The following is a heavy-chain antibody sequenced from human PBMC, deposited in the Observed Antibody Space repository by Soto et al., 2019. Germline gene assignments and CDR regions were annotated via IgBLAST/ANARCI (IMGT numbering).Heavy chain of an antibody. D-gene: IGHD5-18*01. V-gene: IGHV1-2*04. CDR2: INPNSGGT. Sequence: ASVKVSCKASGYTFTGYYMHWVRQAPGQGLEWMGWINPNSGGTNYAQKFQGWVTMTRDTSISTAYMELSRLRSDDTAVYYCARGIEVRALLNGYPPNSFRSDPWGQGTLVTVSS. CDR3: ARGIEVRALLNGYPPNSFRSDP. J-gene: IGHJ5*02. CDR1: GYTFTGYY.